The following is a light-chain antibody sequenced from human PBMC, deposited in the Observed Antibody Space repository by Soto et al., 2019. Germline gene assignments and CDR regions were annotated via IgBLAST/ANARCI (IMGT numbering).Light chain of an antibody. CDR3: QQRFTWPS. Sequence: ETVLTQSPATLSLSPGERATLSCRASQSISSSLAWYQQTPGQAPRLLIYDASKRATGIPARFSGSGSWTDFTLTISSLEPEDFAVYYCQQRFTWPSFGPGTRVDIK. V-gene: IGKV3-11*01. J-gene: IGKJ3*01. CDR2: DAS. CDR1: QSISSS.